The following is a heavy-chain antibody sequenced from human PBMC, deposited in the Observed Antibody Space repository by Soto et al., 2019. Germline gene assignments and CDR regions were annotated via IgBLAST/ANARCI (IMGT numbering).Heavy chain of an antibody. D-gene: IGHD4-17*01. J-gene: IGHJ4*02. CDR1: GFTFSGSA. CDR2: IRSKANSYET. V-gene: IGHV3-73*02. Sequence: EVQLVESGGGLVQPGGSLKLSCAASGFTFSGSAMHWVRQASGKGLEWVGRIRSKANSYETAYAASVKGRFTISRDDSKNTAYLQMNSLKTEDTAVYYCTSSVTTPFDYWGQGTLVTVSS. CDR3: TSSVTTPFDY.